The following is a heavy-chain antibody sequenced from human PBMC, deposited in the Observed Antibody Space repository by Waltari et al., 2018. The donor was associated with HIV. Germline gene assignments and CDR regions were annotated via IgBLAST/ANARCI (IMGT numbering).Heavy chain of an antibody. Sequence: QVQLQESGPGLVRPSETLSLTCTVSGGSIGSYYWSWIRQPPGKELEWIGYIHYSGSANYNPSLKSRVTVSVDTSKHQFSLKLSSVTAADTAVYYCATLMVYAPRSHYYGMAVWGQGTTVIVSS. V-gene: IGHV4-59*01. CDR1: GGSIGSYY. CDR3: ATLMVYAPRSHYYGMAV. D-gene: IGHD2-8*01. J-gene: IGHJ6*02. CDR2: IHYSGSA.